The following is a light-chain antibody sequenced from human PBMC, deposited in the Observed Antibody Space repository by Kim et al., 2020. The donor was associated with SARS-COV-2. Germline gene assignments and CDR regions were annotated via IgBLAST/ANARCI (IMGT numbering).Light chain of an antibody. CDR3: QAWDSSNVV. J-gene: IGLJ2*01. Sequence: SYELTQPPSVSVSPGQTASITCSGDKLGHKYACWYQQKPGQSPVLVIYQDTKRPSGIPERFSGSNSGNTATLTISGTQAMDEADYYCQAWDSSNVVFGGGTQLTVL. CDR1: KLGHKY. CDR2: QDT. V-gene: IGLV3-1*01.